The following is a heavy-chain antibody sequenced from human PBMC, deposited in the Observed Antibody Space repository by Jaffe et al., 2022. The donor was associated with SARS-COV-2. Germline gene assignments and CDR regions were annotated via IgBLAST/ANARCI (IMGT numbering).Heavy chain of an antibody. Sequence: QVQLVQSGAEVKKPGASVKVSCKASGYTFTSYYMHWVRQAPGQGLEWMGIINPSGGSTSYAQKFQGRVTMTRDTSTSTVYMELSSLRSEDTAVYYCAREFRQDYYDSSGYYFAGPFDYWGQGTLVTVSS. CDR1: GYTFTSYY. CDR3: AREFRQDYYDSSGYYFAGPFDY. CDR2: INPSGGST. V-gene: IGHV1-46*01. J-gene: IGHJ4*02. D-gene: IGHD3-22*01.